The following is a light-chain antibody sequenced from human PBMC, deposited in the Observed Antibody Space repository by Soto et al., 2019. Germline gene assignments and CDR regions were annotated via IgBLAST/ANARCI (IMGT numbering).Light chain of an antibody. CDR2: WAS. J-gene: IGKJ3*01. CDR1: QSVLYSSNNKNY. CDR3: QQYYSTPLT. Sequence: DIVMTQSPDSLAVSLGERATINCKSSQSVLYSSNNKNYLAWYQQKPGQPPKLLIYWASTRESGVPDRFSGSGSGTDFTLTISSLQAEDVAVYCCQQYYSTPLTFGPGTRVAIK. V-gene: IGKV4-1*01.